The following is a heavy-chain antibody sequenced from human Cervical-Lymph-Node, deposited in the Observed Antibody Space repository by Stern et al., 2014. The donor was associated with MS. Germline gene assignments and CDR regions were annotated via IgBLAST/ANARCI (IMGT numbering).Heavy chain of an antibody. CDR3: AREGEYCSGSRCYPFLDY. Sequence: QVQLQESGPGLVKPSETLSLTCTVSGGSLRSYYWNWIRQAPGKGLEWLGFIYHTGSFNYSPSLSSRVAMSVDTSKNQFSLTVSSVTAADTAVYYCAREGEYCSGSRCYPFLDYWGQGTLVTVSS. V-gene: IGHV4-59*01. D-gene: IGHD2-15*01. CDR1: GGSLRSYY. CDR2: IYHTGSF. J-gene: IGHJ4*02.